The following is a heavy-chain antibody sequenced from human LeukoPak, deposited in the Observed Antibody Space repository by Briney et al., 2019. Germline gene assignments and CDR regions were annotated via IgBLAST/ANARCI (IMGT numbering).Heavy chain of an antibody. J-gene: IGHJ3*02. V-gene: IGHV1-46*01. CDR2: INPSGGST. CDR3: ARDYVENYYDSSGYQRGGDAVDI. CDR1: GYIFTSYY. Sequence: ASVKVSCKASGYIFTSYYIHWVRQAPGQGLEWMGIINPSGGSTSNAQKFQGRVTMTRDTSTRTVYMELSSLRSEDTAVYYCARDYVENYYDSSGYQRGGDAVDIWGQGTMVTVSS. D-gene: IGHD3-22*01.